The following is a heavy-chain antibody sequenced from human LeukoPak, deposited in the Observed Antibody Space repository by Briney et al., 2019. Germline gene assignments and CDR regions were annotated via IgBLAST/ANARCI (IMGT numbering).Heavy chain of an antibody. CDR2: IRYDGSNK. Sequence: GGSLRLSCAASGFTFSSYGMHWVRQAPGKGLEWVAFIRYDGSNKYYADSVKGRFTISRDNSKNTLYLQMNSLRAEDTAVYYCAKDRVRSSIAAPYFDYWGQGTLVTVSS. CDR3: AKDRVRSSIAAPYFDY. CDR1: GFTFSSYG. J-gene: IGHJ4*02. D-gene: IGHD6-6*01. V-gene: IGHV3-30*02.